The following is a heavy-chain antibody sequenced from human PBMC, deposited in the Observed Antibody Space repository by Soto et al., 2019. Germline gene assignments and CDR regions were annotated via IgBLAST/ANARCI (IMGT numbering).Heavy chain of an antibody. D-gene: IGHD3-10*01. CDR3: ARHFSYFRYYCYPMSV. CDR1: GYTFTDYW. CDR2: IYPGDSDT. V-gene: IGHV5-51*01. Sequence: ESLKISCKGSGYTFTDYWIGWVRQLPGKGLEWMGIIYPGDSDTRYSPSFQGHVTITVDKSTNTAYLQWNTLRASDTAMYYCARHFSYFRYYCYPMSVSGQGKSVTGS. J-gene: IGHJ6*02.